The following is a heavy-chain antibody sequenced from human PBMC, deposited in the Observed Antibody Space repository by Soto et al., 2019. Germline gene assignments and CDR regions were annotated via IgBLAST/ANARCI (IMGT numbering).Heavy chain of an antibody. CDR2: IYYSGST. D-gene: IGHD5-12*01. V-gene: IGHV4-30-4*01. J-gene: IGHJ5*02. Sequence: SETLSLTCTVSGGSISSGDYYWSWIRHPPGKGLEWIGYIYYSGSTYYNPSLKSRVTISVDTSKNQFSLKLSSVTAADTAVYYCAVEMATIGNWFDPWGQGTLVTVSS. CDR1: GGSISSGDYY. CDR3: AVEMATIGNWFDP.